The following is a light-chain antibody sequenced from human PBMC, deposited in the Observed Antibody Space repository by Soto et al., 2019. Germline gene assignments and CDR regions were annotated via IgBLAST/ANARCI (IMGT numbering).Light chain of an antibody. V-gene: IGKV3-11*01. J-gene: IGKJ4*01. CDR1: QSVISY. Sequence: EIVLTQSPATLSLAPGERATLSCRASQSVISYLAWYQQKPGQAPRPLIYDAYIRATGIPARFSGSGSGTDVTLTISSLEPEDFAVYFCLQLSNWPPFGGGTKVEIK. CDR3: LQLSNWPP. CDR2: DAY.